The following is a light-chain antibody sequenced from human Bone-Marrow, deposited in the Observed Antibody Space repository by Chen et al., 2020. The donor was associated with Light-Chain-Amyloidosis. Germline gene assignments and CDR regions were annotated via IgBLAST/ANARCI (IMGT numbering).Light chain of an antibody. Sequence: MMMTQSPVTLSVSPGDRATLSCRASQSISGSLAWYQQKPGQAPRLLIYAASTRATGVPARFSGSGSGTEFTLTISSLQSEDFAVYYCQHRSNWPPMYTFGQGTKLEIK. CDR2: AAS. V-gene: IGKV3-15*01. J-gene: IGKJ2*01. CDR1: QSISGS. CDR3: QHRSNWPPMYT.